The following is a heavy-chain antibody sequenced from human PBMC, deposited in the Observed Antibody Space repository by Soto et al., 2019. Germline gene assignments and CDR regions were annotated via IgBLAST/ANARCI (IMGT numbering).Heavy chain of an antibody. CDR2: IHYSGGT. CDR1: GDSIGSYS. J-gene: IGHJ5*02. CDR3: ARGGTYGSGVYNWFDP. V-gene: IGHV4-59*01. D-gene: IGHD3-10*01. Sequence: PSETLSLTCRVTGDSIGSYSWSWIRQIPGKGLEWIGYIHYSGGTNYTPSLRSRVTISVESSKNQLSLNLTSLTAADTAVYYCARGGTYGSGVYNWFDPWGQGILVTVSS.